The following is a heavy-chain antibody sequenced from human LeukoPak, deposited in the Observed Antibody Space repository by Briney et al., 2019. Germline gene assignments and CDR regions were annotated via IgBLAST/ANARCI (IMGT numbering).Heavy chain of an antibody. Sequence: GGCLRLSCAASGFTFSSYGMDWVRQAPGKGLEWVASIWYDGRDKYYADSVRGRFTISRDDSKNTLDLQMNSLRPEDTGLYYCAKKGLAASGQFDCWGQGTLVTVSS. CDR3: AKKGLAASGQFDC. CDR1: GFTFSSYG. CDR2: IWYDGRDK. V-gene: IGHV3-30*02. J-gene: IGHJ4*02. D-gene: IGHD6-13*01.